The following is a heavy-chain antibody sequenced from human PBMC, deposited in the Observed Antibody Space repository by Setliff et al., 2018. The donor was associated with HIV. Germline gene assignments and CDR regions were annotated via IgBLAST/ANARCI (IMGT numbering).Heavy chain of an antibody. CDR2: IYTSGST. CDR3: ARDLPELTGRSFDP. CDR1: GGSISGYF. Sequence: TLSLTCNVSGGSISGYFWTWIRQPAGKGLEWIGRIYTSGSTNYNPSLKSRLSMSIDTSKSHFSLRLTSVTAADTAVYYCARDLPELTGRSFDPWGQGIQVTVSS. V-gene: IGHV4-4*07. D-gene: IGHD7-27*01. J-gene: IGHJ5*02.